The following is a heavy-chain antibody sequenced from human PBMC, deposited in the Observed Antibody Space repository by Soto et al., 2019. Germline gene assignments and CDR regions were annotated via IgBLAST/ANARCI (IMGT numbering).Heavy chain of an antibody. D-gene: IGHD3-10*01. J-gene: IGHJ3*02. V-gene: IGHV3-9*01. CDR2: ISWNSGSI. CDR1: GFSIDDYA. CDR3: AKDSGFGAFDI. Sequence: SLRHSCAASGFSIDDYAMHWVRQAPGKGLEWVSGISWNSGSIGYADSVKGRFTISRDNAKNSLYLQMNSLRAEDTALYYCAKDSGFGAFDIWGQGTMVTVSS.